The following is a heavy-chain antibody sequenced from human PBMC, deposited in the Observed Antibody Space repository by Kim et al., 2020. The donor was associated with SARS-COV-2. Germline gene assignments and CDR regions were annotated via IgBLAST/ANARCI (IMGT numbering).Heavy chain of an antibody. CDR2: ISSTGGTT. Sequence: GGSLRLSCAASGFTFSNYPMSWVRQAPGKGLEWVATISSTGGTTYYAGSVKRRFTISRDNSKDTLSLQMNSLRDDDTAVYYCTKERGGSYGFGDFWGQGT. V-gene: IGHV3-23*01. CDR1: GFTFSNYP. J-gene: IGHJ4*02. D-gene: IGHD1-26*01. CDR3: TKERGGSYGFGDF.